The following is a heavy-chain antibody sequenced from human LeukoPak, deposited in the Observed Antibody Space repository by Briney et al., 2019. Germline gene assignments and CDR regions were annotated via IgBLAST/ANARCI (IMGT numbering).Heavy chain of an antibody. CDR1: GGSISSSSYY. CDR2: IYYSGST. V-gene: IGHV4-39*07. CDR3: ARDQQQLVGWFDP. D-gene: IGHD6-13*01. Sequence: SETLSLTCTVSGGSISSSSYYWGWIRQPPGKGLEWIGSIYYSGSTYYNPSLKSRVTISVDTSKNQFSLKLISVTAADTAVYYCARDQQQLVGWFDPWGQGTLVTVSS. J-gene: IGHJ5*02.